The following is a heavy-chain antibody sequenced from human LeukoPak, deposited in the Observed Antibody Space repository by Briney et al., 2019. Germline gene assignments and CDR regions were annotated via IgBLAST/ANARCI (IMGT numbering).Heavy chain of an antibody. Sequence: GGSLRLSCAASGFTFSSYSMNWVRQAPGKGLEWVSSISSSSSYISYADSVKGPFTISRDNATNSLYLQMNSLRAEDTAVYYCARPITIFGVVGDDYWGQGTLVTVSS. CDR1: GFTFSSYS. V-gene: IGHV3-21*01. J-gene: IGHJ4*02. CDR2: ISSSSSYI. CDR3: ARPITIFGVVGDDY. D-gene: IGHD3-3*01.